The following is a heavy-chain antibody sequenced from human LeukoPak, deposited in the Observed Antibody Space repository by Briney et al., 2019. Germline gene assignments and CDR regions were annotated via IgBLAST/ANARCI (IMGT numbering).Heavy chain of an antibody. CDR3: ARPYSSGRAYYYYYMDV. CDR1: GGTFSSYA. J-gene: IGHJ6*03. Sequence: GSSVKVSCKASGGTFSSYAISWLRQAPGQGLEWMGGIIPIFGTANYAQKFQGRVTITADDSTSTAYMELSSLRSEDTAVYYCARPYSSGRAYYYYYMDVWGKGTTVTVSS. CDR2: IIPIFGTA. D-gene: IGHD6-19*01. V-gene: IGHV1-69*01.